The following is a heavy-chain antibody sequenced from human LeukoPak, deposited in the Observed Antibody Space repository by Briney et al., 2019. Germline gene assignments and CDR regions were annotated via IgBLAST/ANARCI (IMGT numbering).Heavy chain of an antibody. V-gene: IGHV3-74*01. J-gene: IGHJ4*02. Sequence: GGSLRLSCVSSGFIFTNYWMHWVRQVPGKGPVWVGRIDKEGSAAFYAESVKGRSTISRDNVKSTVYLQMNSLTAEDTAVYHCARGGYSGSYYRFDWGQGTLVTVSS. D-gene: IGHD1-26*01. CDR3: ARGGYSGSYYRFD. CDR1: GFIFTNYW. CDR2: IDKEGSAA.